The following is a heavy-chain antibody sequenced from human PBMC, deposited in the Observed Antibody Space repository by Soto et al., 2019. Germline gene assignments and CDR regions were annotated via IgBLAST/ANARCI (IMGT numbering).Heavy chain of an antibody. CDR1: GFTVSSYA. Sequence: PGGSLRLSCSASGFTVSSYAMSWGRQAPGQGLEWVSAISGSGGSTYYADSVKGRFTISRDNSKNTLYLQMNSLRAEDTAVYYCAKTMGLAARRYFDYWGQGTLVTVSS. CDR3: AKTMGLAARRYFDY. J-gene: IGHJ4*02. V-gene: IGHV3-23*01. CDR2: ISGSGGST. D-gene: IGHD6-6*01.